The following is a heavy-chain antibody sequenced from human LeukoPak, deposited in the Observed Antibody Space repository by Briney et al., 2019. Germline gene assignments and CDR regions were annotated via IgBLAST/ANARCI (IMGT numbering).Heavy chain of an antibody. CDR3: AKSGGYGLIDY. CDR1: GASVSGDPYY. Sequence: PSETLSLTCTVSGASVSGDPYYWGWIRQPPGKGLEWIGNIYYSGSTYYNASLQSRVTISIETSKNQFSLRLNSVTAADTAMYYCAKSGGYGLIDYWGQGTLVTASS. D-gene: IGHD1-26*01. V-gene: IGHV4-39*01. J-gene: IGHJ4*02. CDR2: IYYSGST.